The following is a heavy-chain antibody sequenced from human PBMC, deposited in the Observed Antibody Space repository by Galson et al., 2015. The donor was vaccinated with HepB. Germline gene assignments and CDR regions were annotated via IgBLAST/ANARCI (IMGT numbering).Heavy chain of an antibody. Sequence: SLRLSCAASGFTVSSNYMRWVRQAPGKGLEWVSVIYSGGSTYYADSVKGRFTISRHNSKNTLYLQMNSLSAEDTAVYYCARVSSFWSGSGSYAFDIWGQGTMVTVSS. CDR1: GFTVSSNY. V-gene: IGHV3-53*04. CDR3: ARVSSFWSGSGSYAFDI. CDR2: IYSGGST. D-gene: IGHD3-10*01. J-gene: IGHJ3*02.